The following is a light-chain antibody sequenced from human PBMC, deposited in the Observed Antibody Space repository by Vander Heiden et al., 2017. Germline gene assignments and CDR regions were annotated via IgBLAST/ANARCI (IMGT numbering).Light chain of an antibody. CDR3: QASQRSSDNHV. J-gene: IGLJ1*01. Sequence: SYQLTQPPSVSVSPGQTASIPCSGDKLGDKYACWYQQKPGQSPVLVIYQDSKRPSGIPERFSGSNSGNTATLTTSGTHDWDADVYSSQASQRSSDNHVFGGGTKVTVL. CDR2: QDS. CDR1: KLGDKY. V-gene: IGLV3-1*01.